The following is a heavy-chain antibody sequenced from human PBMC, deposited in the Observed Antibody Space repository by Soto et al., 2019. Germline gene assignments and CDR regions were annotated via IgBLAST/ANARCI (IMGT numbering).Heavy chain of an antibody. V-gene: IGHV3-7*01. CDR3: ARAIYDYIWGSYPLDI. Sequence: EVQLVESGGGLVQPGGSLRLSCAASGFTFSSYWMSWVRQAPGKGLAWVANIKQDGSETYYVDSVKGRFTISRDNAKNSLYLQMNSLRAEDTAVYYCARAIYDYIWGSYPLDIWGQGTMVTVSS. J-gene: IGHJ3*02. CDR1: GFTFSSYW. D-gene: IGHD3-16*02. CDR2: IKQDGSET.